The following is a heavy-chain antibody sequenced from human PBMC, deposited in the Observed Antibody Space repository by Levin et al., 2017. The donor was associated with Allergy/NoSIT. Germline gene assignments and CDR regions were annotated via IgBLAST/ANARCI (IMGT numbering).Heavy chain of an antibody. D-gene: IGHD1-7*01. CDR1: GFSLSTSGMR. CDR2: IDWDDDK. Sequence: QTLSLTCTFSGFSLSTSGMRVSWIRQPPGKALEWLARIDWDDDKFYSTSLKTRLTISKDTSKNQVVLTMTNMDPVDTATYYCARIGTGTDPYHFDYWGQGTLVTVSS. CDR3: ARIGTGTDPYHFDY. J-gene: IGHJ4*02. V-gene: IGHV2-70*04.